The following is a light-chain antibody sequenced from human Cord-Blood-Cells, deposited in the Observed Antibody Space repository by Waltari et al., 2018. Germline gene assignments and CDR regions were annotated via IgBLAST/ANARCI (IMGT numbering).Light chain of an antibody. Sequence: QLVLTQSPSASASLGASVKLTCTLSSGHSSYAIAWHQQQPEKGPRYLMKLNSDGSHSKGDGIPDRFSGSSSGAERNLTISSLQSEDEADYYCQTWGTGIHVFGGGTKLTVL. V-gene: IGLV4-69*01. J-gene: IGLJ3*02. CDR3: QTWGTGIHV. CDR2: LNSDGSH. CDR1: SGHSSYA.